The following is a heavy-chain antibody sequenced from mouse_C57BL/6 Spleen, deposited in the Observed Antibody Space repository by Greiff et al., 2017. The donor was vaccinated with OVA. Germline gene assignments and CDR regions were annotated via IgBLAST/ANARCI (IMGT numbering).Heavy chain of an antibody. CDR1: GFSLSTFGMG. CDR2: IWWDDDK. V-gene: IGHV8-8*01. Sequence: QVTLKVSGPGILQPSQTLSLTCSFSGFSLSTFGMGVGWIRQPSGKGLEWLAHIWWDDDKYYNPALKSRLTISKDTSKNQVFLKIANVDTADSATYYCARMGGYDYDKETWFAYWGQGTLVTVSA. CDR3: ARMGGYDYDKETWFAY. J-gene: IGHJ3*01. D-gene: IGHD2-4*01.